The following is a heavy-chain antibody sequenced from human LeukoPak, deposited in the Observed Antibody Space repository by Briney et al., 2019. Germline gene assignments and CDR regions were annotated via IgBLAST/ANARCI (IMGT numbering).Heavy chain of an antibody. CDR1: GFTFSSYG. CDR3: TTHSSGQYHNY. D-gene: IGHD3-22*01. Sequence: GGSLRLSCAASGFTFSSYGMHWVRQAPGEGLEWVGRIKSKPNGETLDYAAPVKGRFTISRDDSKTTLYLQMNDLKTEDTAVYYCTTHSSGQYHNYWGQGTLVTVSS. V-gene: IGHV3-15*01. J-gene: IGHJ4*02. CDR2: IKSKPNGETL.